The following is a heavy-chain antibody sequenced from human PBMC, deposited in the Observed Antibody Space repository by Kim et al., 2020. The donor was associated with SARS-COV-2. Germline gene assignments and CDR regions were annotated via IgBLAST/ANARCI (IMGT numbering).Heavy chain of an antibody. Sequence: SETLSLTCTVSGGSVSSGSYYWSWIRQPPGKGLEWIGYIYYSGSTNYNPSLKSRVTISVDTSKNQFSLKLSSVTAADTAVYYCARDPKGSGYSGYYYYYGMDVWGQGTTVTVSS. CDR2: IYYSGST. CDR3: ARDPKGSGYSGYYYYYGMDV. D-gene: IGHD5-12*01. V-gene: IGHV4-61*01. CDR1: GGSVSSGSYY. J-gene: IGHJ6*02.